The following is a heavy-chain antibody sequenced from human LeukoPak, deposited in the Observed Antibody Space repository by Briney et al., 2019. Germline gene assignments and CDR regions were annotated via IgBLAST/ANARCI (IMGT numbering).Heavy chain of an antibody. D-gene: IGHD5-18*01. CDR1: GFTFSSYA. V-gene: IGHV3-23*01. CDR2: ISGSGGST. J-gene: IGHJ4*02. Sequence: GGSLRLSCAASGFTFSSYAMSWVRQAPGKGLEWVSAISGSGGSTYYADSVKGRFTISRDNSKNTLYLQMNSLRAEDTAVYYCARSTWIQLWPFDYWGQGTLVTVSS. CDR3: ARSTWIQLWPFDY.